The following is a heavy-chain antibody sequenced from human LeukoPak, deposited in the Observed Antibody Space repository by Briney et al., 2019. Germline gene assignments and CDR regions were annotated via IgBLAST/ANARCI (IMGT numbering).Heavy chain of an antibody. D-gene: IGHD1-26*01. V-gene: IGHV4-39*01. CDR1: GGSISSNGYY. CDR2: FYYTGST. J-gene: IGHJ3*02. Sequence: SGTLSLTCTVSGGSISSNGYYWGWIRQPPGKGLEWIGSFYYTGSTFYSPSLKSRVTISVDTSKNQFSLKLSSVTAADTAVYYCARRSGTYRAFDIWGQGTMVTVSS. CDR3: ARRSGTYRAFDI.